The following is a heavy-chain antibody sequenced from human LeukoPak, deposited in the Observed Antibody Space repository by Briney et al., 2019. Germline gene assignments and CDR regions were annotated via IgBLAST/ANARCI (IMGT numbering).Heavy chain of an antibody. Sequence: PSETLSLTCAVYGGSFSRYYWSWIRQSPGKGLEWIAEIDHRGDTNYNPSVKSRVTISVDTSKKQFSLKMRSLSAADTALYYCARGATISETGYFDFWGQGTLVTVSS. CDR2: IDHRGDT. J-gene: IGHJ4*03. CDR1: GGSFSRYY. D-gene: IGHD5-24*01. CDR3: ARGATISETGYFDF. V-gene: IGHV4-34*01.